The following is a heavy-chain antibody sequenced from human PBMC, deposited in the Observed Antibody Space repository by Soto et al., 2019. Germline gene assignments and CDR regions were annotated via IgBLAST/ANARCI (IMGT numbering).Heavy chain of an antibody. Sequence: QVQLQESGPGLLKPSETLSLTCTVSGGSINNYYWSWVRQPPGKGLEWIGNIYYSGSSNYNPSLESRVIISGDTSKNQFSLKLNSVTAADTAVYYCARGQGQFHWGQGTLVTVSS. CDR1: GGSINNYY. CDR3: ARGQGQFH. CDR2: IYYSGSS. D-gene: IGHD6-19*01. V-gene: IGHV4-59*01. J-gene: IGHJ4*02.